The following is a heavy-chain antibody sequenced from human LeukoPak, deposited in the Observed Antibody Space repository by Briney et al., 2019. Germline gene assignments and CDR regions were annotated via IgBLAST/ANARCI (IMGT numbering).Heavy chain of an antibody. J-gene: IGHJ5*02. V-gene: IGHV4-59*08. CDR1: GGSISSYY. D-gene: IGHD6-6*01. CDR3: ARHEYTSSSWFDP. CDR2: IYNSGST. Sequence: PSETLSLTCTVSGGSISSYYWSWIRQPPGKGLEWIGYIYNSGSTNYNPSLKSRLTISVDTSKNQFSLKLSSVTAADTAVYYCARHEYTSSSWFDPWGQGTLVTVSS.